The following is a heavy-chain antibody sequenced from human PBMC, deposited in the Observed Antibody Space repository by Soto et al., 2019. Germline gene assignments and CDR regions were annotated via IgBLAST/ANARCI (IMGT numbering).Heavy chain of an antibody. CDR3: AKDRNEYDILTDYGMDV. V-gene: IGHV3-23*01. CDR1: GFTFSSYA. CDR2: ISGSGGST. D-gene: IGHD3-9*01. J-gene: IGHJ6*02. Sequence: GGSLRLSCAASGFTFSSYAMSWVRQAPGKGLEWVSAISGSGGSTYYADNVKGRFTISRDISKNTLYLQMNSLRAEDTAVYYCAKDRNEYDILTDYGMDVWGQGTTVTVSS.